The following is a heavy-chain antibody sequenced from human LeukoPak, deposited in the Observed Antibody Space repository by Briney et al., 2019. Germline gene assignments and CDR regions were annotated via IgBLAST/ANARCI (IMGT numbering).Heavy chain of an antibody. CDR3: ARSGFSDFDF. J-gene: IGHJ4*02. Sequence: SETLSLTCTVFGDSVTSGSYLWSWIRQPAGEGLEWIGRIRTGGTPTYNPSLRSRLIISLDTSKNQLSLRLNSVTAADTAMYYCARSGFSDFDFWGQGTLVTVSS. V-gene: IGHV4-61*02. CDR1: GDSVTSGSYL. CDR2: IRTGGTP. D-gene: IGHD3-10*01.